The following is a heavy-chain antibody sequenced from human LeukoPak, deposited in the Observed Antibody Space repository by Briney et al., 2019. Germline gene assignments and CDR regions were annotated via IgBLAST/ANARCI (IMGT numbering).Heavy chain of an antibody. J-gene: IGHJ4*02. CDR3: ATAAQEDYFDY. V-gene: IGHV5-51*01. CDR2: IYPGDSDT. CDR1: GYSFTSYW. D-gene: IGHD6-13*01. Sequence: HGESLQISCKGSGYSFTSYWIGWVRRLPGKGLEWMGIIYPGDSDTRYSPSFQGQVTISADKSISTAYLQWSSLKASDTAMYYCATAAQEDYFDYWGQGTLVTVSS.